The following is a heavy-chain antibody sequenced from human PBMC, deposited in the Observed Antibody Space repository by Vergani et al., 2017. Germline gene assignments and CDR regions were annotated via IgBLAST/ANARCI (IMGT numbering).Heavy chain of an antibody. J-gene: IGHJ4*02. V-gene: IGHV4-31*03. Sequence: QGQLQESGPGLVKPSQTLSLTCSVSGDSISSGVYYWNWIRQHPGKGLEWIGYIYSTGSTHHNPSLRRRINMSVDTSKNQFSLKLNSVTAADTAMYYCARMGGYDEGDAFRIGYFDSWGPGILVTVSS. D-gene: IGHD3-22*01. CDR1: GDSISSGVYY. CDR2: IYSTGST. CDR3: ARMGGYDEGDAFRIGYFDS.